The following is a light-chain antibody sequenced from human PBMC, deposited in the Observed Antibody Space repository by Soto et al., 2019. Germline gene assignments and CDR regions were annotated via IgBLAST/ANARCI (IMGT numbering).Light chain of an antibody. CDR2: GAS. J-gene: IGKJ1*01. Sequence: EAVLTQSPATLSVFPGERATLSCRASHSVATNLAWYQQRPGQAPRLLIYGASKRAIGLPARFSGSGSGTEFTLTITSLQSEDFAVYYCQQYNKWPQTFGQGTKVDIK. CDR1: HSVATN. CDR3: QQYNKWPQT. V-gene: IGKV3-15*01.